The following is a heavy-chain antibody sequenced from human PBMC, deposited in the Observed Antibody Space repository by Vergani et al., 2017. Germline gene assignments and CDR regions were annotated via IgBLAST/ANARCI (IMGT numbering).Heavy chain of an antibody. D-gene: IGHD5-12*01. CDR1: GFTSSYYG. Sequence: QVHLVESGGGVVQPGRSLRLSCVVSGFTSSYYGMHWVRQAPGKGLEWVAVISYDGTQKYYADSVKGRFTISRDNSKNTLYLQMNSLRAEDTAVYYCARTGFRGYGYYYYYMDVWGKGTTVTVSS. CDR2: ISYDGTQK. V-gene: IGHV3-30*03. CDR3: ARTGFRGYGYYYYYMDV. J-gene: IGHJ6*03.